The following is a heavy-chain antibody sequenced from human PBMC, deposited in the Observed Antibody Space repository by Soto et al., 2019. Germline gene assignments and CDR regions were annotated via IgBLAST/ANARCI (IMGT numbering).Heavy chain of an antibody. CDR2: IIPIFGTA. V-gene: IGHV1-69*06. J-gene: IGHJ4*02. Sequence: QVQLVQSGAEVKKPGSSVKVSCKASGGTFSSYAISWVRQAPGQGLEWMGGIIPIFGTANYAQKFQGRVTSRANKPAGRANGGLGRLRCGDRAGCYWGGDARGGDYGSGVGAEDYWGQGTLVTVSS. CDR1: GGTFSSYA. D-gene: IGHD3-10*01. CDR3: GGDARGGDYGSGVGAEDY.